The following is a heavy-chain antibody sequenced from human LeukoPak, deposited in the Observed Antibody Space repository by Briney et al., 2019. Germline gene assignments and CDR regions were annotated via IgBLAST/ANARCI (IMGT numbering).Heavy chain of an antibody. D-gene: IGHD3-10*01. J-gene: IGHJ4*02. CDR2: IFYSGST. Sequence: PSETLSLTCTVSGGSISSSSYYWGWIRQPPGKGLEWIATIFYSGSTYYNPSLKSRVTISVDTSNNQFSLKVNTVTAADTAVYYGARHAAIRNSVGSLDSWSQGSLVTVSS. V-gene: IGHV4-39*01. CDR1: GGSISSSSYY. CDR3: ARHAAIRNSVGSLDS.